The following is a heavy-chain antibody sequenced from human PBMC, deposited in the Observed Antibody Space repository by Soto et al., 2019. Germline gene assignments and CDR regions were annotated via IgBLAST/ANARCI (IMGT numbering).Heavy chain of an antibody. CDR2: ISGSGGST. CDR1: GFTFSSYA. D-gene: IGHD2-15*01. Sequence: GGSLRLSCEASGFTFSSYAMSWVRQATGKGLEWVSAISGSGGSTYYADSVKGRFTISRDNSKNTLYLQMNSLRAEDTAVYYCAKVLRYCSGGSCYRWFDPWGQGTLVTVSS. J-gene: IGHJ5*02. CDR3: AKVLRYCSGGSCYRWFDP. V-gene: IGHV3-23*01.